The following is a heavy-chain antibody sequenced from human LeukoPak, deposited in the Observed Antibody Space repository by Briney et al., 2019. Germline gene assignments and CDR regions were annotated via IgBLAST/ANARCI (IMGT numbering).Heavy chain of an antibody. D-gene: IGHD5-24*01. J-gene: IGHJ4*02. CDR2: MNPNSGNT. CDR1: GYTFTSYD. Sequence: ASVKVSCEASGYTFTSYDINWVRQATGQGLEWMGWMNPNSGNTGYAQKFQGRVTMTRNTSISTAYMELSSLGSEDTAVYYCARDVEMATEVFDYWGQGTLVTVSS. V-gene: IGHV1-8*01. CDR3: ARDVEMATEVFDY.